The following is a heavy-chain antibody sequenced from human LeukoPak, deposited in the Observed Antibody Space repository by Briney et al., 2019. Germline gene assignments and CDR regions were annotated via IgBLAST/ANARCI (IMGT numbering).Heavy chain of an antibody. V-gene: IGHV1-69*13. D-gene: IGHD3-22*01. J-gene: IGHJ6*03. CDR2: IIPIFGTA. Sequence: SVKVSCKASGGTFSSYAISWVRQAPGQGLEWMGGIIPIFGTANYAQKFQGRVTITADESTSTAYMELSRLRSDDTAVYYCARVRVENSSGYYYYYYHMDVWGKGTTVTISS. CDR3: ARVRVENSSGYYYYYYHMDV. CDR1: GGTFSSYA.